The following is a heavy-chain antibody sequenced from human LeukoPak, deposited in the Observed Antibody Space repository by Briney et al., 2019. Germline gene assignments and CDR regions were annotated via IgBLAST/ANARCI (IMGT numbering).Heavy chain of an antibody. Sequence: ASVKVSCKVSGYTLTELSMHWVRQAPGKGLEWKGGFDHEDGETIYAQKFQGRVTMNEGISTDTAYMELSSLISEDTAVYYCAISRFGVVTFDYWGQGTLVTVSS. D-gene: IGHD3-3*01. CDR2: FDHEDGET. CDR1: GYTLTELS. CDR3: AISRFGVVTFDY. V-gene: IGHV1-24*01. J-gene: IGHJ4*02.